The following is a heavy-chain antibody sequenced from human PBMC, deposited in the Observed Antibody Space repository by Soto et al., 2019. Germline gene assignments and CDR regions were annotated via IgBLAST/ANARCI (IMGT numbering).Heavy chain of an antibody. CDR3: ARRYSGYGDY. Sequence: SETLSLTCTVSGGSISDHYYMWIRQSPGKGLEWIGYIYFSGSANYNPSLKSRVTISVDTSKNQFSLKLSSVTAADTAVYYCARRYSGYGDYWGQGTLVTVSS. CDR2: IYFSGSA. J-gene: IGHJ4*02. V-gene: IGHV4-59*08. CDR1: GGSISDHY. D-gene: IGHD5-12*01.